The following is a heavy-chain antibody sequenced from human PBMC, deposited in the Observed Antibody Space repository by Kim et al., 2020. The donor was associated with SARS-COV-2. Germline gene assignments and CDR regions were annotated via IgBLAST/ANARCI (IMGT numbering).Heavy chain of an antibody. Sequence: SETLSLTCAVYGGSFSGYYWSWIRQPPGKGLEWIGEINHSGSTNYNPSLKSRVTISVDTSKNQFSLKLSSVTAADTAVYYCSRAHTITIFGVIIENYGMDVWGKGTTVTVSS. V-gene: IGHV4-34*01. D-gene: IGHD3-3*01. CDR3: SRAHTITIFGVIIENYGMDV. CDR2: INHSGST. J-gene: IGHJ6*04. CDR1: GGSFSGYY.